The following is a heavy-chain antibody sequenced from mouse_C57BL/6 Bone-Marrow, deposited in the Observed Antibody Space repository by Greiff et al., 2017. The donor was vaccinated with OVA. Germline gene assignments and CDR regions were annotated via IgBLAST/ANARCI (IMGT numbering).Heavy chain of an antibody. V-gene: IGHV1-52*01. D-gene: IGHD2-4*01. CDR3: ARKELDDYPFAY. Sequence: QVQLQQPGAELVRPGSSVKLSCKASGYTFTSYWMHWVKQRPIQGLEWIGNIDPSDSETHYNQKFKDKATLTVDKSSSTAYMQLSSLTSEDSAVYYCARKELDDYPFAYWGQGTLVTVSA. CDR2: IDPSDSET. CDR1: GYTFTSYW. J-gene: IGHJ3*01.